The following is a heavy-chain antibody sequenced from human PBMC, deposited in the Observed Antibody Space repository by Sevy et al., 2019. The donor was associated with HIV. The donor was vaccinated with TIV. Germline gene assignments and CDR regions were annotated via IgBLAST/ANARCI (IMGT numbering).Heavy chain of an antibody. CDR3: ARDCNSATCLWGMDV. J-gene: IGHJ6*02. V-gene: IGHV3-7*03. CDR1: GFTFSRYW. Sequence: GGSLRLSCAASGFTFSRYWMSWVRQAPGKGLEWVANIKLDGSEKYYVDSVKGRFTISREHAKNSLYLQMNSLRGEYTAMYYCARDCNSATCLWGMDVWGQGTTVTVSS. D-gene: IGHD1-26*01. CDR2: IKLDGSEK.